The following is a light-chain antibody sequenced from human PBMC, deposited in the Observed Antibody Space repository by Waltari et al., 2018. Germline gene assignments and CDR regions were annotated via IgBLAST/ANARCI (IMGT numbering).Light chain of an antibody. Sequence: QSVLTQPPSASGTPGQRVTISCSGSSSNIGSNTVNWYQQPPGTAPKLLIYSNNQRPSGDPDRFSGSKSGTSASLAISGLQSEDEADYYCAAWDDSLNGWVFGGGTKLTVL. CDR1: SSNIGSNT. CDR3: AAWDDSLNGWV. J-gene: IGLJ3*02. CDR2: SNN. V-gene: IGLV1-44*01.